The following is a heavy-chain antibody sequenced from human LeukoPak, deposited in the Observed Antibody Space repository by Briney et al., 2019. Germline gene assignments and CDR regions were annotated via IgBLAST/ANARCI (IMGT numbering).Heavy chain of an antibody. CDR1: GFTFSSFW. V-gene: IGHV3-7*05. CDR3: ARGDEYTTSP. Sequence: PGVYLRLSCAAYGFTFSSFWMSWVPQAPGKGLEWVANIKRDGGDKYYVDSVKGRFSISRDNAKNSLYLHMNSLRAEDTAVYYCARGDEYTTSPWGQGTLVTVSS. CDR2: IKRDGGDK. J-gene: IGHJ4*02. D-gene: IGHD2-2*02.